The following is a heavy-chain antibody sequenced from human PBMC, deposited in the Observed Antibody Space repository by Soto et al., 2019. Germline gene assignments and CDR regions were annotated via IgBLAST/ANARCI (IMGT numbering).Heavy chain of an antibody. D-gene: IGHD1-1*01. CDR1: GYAFTTYG. Sequence: QVHLVQSGAEVKKPGASLKVSCQASGYAFTTYGSTWVRQAPGQGLEWMGWISAHNGNTNSAQKLQGRVTVTRDTSTSTAYMELRSLRSDDTAVYYCARGRYGDYWGQGALVTVSS. J-gene: IGHJ4*02. V-gene: IGHV1-18*01. CDR3: ARGRYGDY. CDR2: ISAHNGNT.